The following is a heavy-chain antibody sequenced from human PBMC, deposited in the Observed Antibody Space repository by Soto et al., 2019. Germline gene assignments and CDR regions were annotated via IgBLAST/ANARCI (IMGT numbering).Heavy chain of an antibody. CDR3: ARDCSSTSCYRAFDI. D-gene: IGHD2-2*02. Sequence: RGSLLLACAASGFTFSIYAMHWVRQAPGKGLEWVAVISYHGSNKYYADSVKGRFTISRDNSKNTLYLQMNSLRAEDTAVYYCARDCSSTSCYRAFDIWGQGTMVTVSS. V-gene: IGHV3-30-3*01. CDR2: ISYHGSNK. J-gene: IGHJ3*02. CDR1: GFTFSIYA.